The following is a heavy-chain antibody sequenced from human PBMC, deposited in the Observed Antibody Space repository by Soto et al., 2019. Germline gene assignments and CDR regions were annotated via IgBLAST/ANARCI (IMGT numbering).Heavy chain of an antibody. J-gene: IGHJ4*02. Sequence: EVQLLESGGGLVQPGGSLRLSCTASGFTFSSYAMSWVRQAPGKGLEGVSTLSASGGSAYYADSVKGRFTISRDNSKYTLYLQMNSLRAEDTAVYYCAKSSPIDYWGQGTLVTVSS. CDR1: GFTFSSYA. CDR2: LSASGGSA. CDR3: AKSSPIDY. V-gene: IGHV3-23*01.